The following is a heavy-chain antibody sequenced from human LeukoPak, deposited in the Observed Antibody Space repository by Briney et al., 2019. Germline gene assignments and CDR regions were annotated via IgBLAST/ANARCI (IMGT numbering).Heavy chain of an antibody. J-gene: IGHJ5*02. CDR3: ARAGRAYSSSWYWFDP. D-gene: IGHD6-13*01. V-gene: IGHV3-7*01. CDR1: EFTFMTSW. Sequence: GGSLRLSCVASEFTFMTSWMSWVRQAPGKGLEWVANIKQDGSEKYYVDSVKGRFTISRDNAKNSLYLQMNSLRAEDTAVYYCARAGRAYSSSWYWFDPWGQGALVTVSS. CDR2: IKQDGSEK.